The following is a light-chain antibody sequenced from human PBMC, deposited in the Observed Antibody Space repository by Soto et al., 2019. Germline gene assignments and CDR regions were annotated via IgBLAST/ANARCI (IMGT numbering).Light chain of an antibody. J-gene: IGKJ4*01. CDR1: QSVSSY. Sequence: EIVLTQSPATLSLSPGGRATLSCRASQSVSSYLAWYQQKPGQAPRLLIYDASNRATGIPARFSGSGSGTDFTLTINSLEPEDFALYYCQQRSNWPPTFGGGTKVEIK. CDR2: DAS. V-gene: IGKV3-11*01. CDR3: QQRSNWPPT.